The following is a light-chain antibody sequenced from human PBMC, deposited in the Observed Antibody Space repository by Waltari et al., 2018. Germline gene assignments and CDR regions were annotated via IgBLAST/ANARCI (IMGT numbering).Light chain of an antibody. V-gene: IGKV2-28*01. CDR1: QSLLHTNAYNY. Sequence: DIVMTQSPLSLPVTPGEPASISCRSSQSLLHTNAYNYSDWYLQKPGQAPQLLIYLGSNRASGVPDRFSGSGSGTDFTLKISRVEAEDVGIYYCMQSLQTPYTFGQGTKLEIK. J-gene: IGKJ2*01. CDR2: LGS. CDR3: MQSLQTPYT.